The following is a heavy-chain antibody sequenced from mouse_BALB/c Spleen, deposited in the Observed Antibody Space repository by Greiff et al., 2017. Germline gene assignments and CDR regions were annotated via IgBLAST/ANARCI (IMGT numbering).Heavy chain of an antibody. D-gene: IGHD2-1*01. CDR3: AREGNPYAMDY. CDR2: IWAGGST. CDR1: GFSLTSYG. V-gene: IGHV2-9*02. Sequence: VQLVESGPGLVAPSQSLSITCTVSGFSLTSYGVHWVRQPPGKGLEWLGVIWAGGSTNYNSALMSRLSISKDNSKSQVFLKMNSLQTDDTAMYYCAREGNPYAMDYWGQGTSVTVSS. J-gene: IGHJ4*01.